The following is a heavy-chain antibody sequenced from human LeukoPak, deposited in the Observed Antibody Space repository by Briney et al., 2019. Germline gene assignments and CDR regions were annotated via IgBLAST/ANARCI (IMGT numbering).Heavy chain of an antibody. D-gene: IGHD2-2*01. CDR3: ARYEYCSSTSCYSDYYYGMDV. CDR2: INHIFGTA. V-gene: IGHV1-69*01. J-gene: IGHJ6*02. CDR1: GGTYSSYA. Sequence: SVKVSCKASGGTYSSYAISWVRQAPAQGLEWMGGINHIFGTANYAQKFQGRVTITADESTSTAHMELSSLRSEDTAVYYCARYEYCSSTSCYSDYYYGMDVWGQGTTVTVSS.